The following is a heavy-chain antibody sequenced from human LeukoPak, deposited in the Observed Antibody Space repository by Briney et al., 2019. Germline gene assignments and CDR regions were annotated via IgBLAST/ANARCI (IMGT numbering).Heavy chain of an antibody. CDR1: GGTFSDYA. CDR2: INPKSGGT. D-gene: IGHD2-15*01. V-gene: IGHV1-2*02. Sequence: ATVKVSCKASGGTFSDYALNWVRQAPGQGLEWMGWINPKSGGTNYAQKFQGRVTMTRDTSTSTAYMELSRLRSDDTAVYYCARDSGYCSGGSCWYFDYWGQGTLVTVSS. CDR3: ARDSGYCSGGSCWYFDY. J-gene: IGHJ4*02.